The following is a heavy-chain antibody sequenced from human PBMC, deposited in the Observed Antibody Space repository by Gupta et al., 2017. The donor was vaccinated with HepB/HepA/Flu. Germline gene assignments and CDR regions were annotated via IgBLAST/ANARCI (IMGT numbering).Heavy chain of an antibody. CDR2: ISAGGVNM. V-gene: IGHV3-23*01. D-gene: IGHD6-13*01. J-gene: IGHJ4*02. CDR3: AKTLSSVAASGTSFDH. CDR1: GFTFNNYA. Sequence: EVQLLQSGGGWVQPGGSLRLSCTASGFTFNNYAMTWVRKAPGKGLEWVSTISAGGVNMDYAGPVKGRFTISRDNSKNTLFLQLSSLRGEDTALYYCAKTLSSVAASGTSFDHWGPGNLVTVSS.